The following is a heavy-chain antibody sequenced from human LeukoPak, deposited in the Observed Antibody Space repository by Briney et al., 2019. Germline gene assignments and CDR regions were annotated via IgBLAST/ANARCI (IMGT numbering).Heavy chain of an antibody. CDR2: FDPEDGET. CDR3: ATRRLYCSSTSCSLPDY. D-gene: IGHD2-2*01. J-gene: IGHJ4*02. Sequence: ASVKVSCKVSGYTLTELSMHWVRQAPGKGLEYMGGFDPEDGETIYAQKFQGRVTMTEDTSTDTAYMELSSLRSEDTAVYYCATRRLYCSSTSCSLPDYWGQGTLVTVSS. V-gene: IGHV1-24*01. CDR1: GYTLTELS.